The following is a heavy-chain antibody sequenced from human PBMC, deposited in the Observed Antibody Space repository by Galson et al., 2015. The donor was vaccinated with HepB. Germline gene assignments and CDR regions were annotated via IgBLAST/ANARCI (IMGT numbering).Heavy chain of an antibody. Sequence: SVKVSCKASGYTFTSYAMNWVRQAPGQGLEWMGWINTNTGNPTYAQGFTGRFVFSLDTSVSTAYLQICSLKAEDTAVYYCARGHRIAARPVKAFDIWGQGTTVTVSS. CDR1: GYTFTSYA. V-gene: IGHV7-4-1*01. CDR2: INTNTGNP. D-gene: IGHD6-6*01. CDR3: ARGHRIAARPVKAFDI. J-gene: IGHJ3*02.